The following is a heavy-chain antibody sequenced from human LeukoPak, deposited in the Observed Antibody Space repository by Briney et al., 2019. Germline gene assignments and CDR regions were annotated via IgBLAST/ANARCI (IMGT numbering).Heavy chain of an antibody. CDR3: ARGGLWFGELEDY. Sequence: GASVKVSCKASGYTFTSYYMHWVRQAPGQGLEWMGIINPSGGSTNYAQKFQGRVTMTRDTSISTAYMELSRLRSDDTAVYYCARGGLWFGELEDYWGQGTLVTVSS. CDR2: INPSGGST. J-gene: IGHJ4*02. D-gene: IGHD3-10*01. V-gene: IGHV1-2*02. CDR1: GYTFTSYY.